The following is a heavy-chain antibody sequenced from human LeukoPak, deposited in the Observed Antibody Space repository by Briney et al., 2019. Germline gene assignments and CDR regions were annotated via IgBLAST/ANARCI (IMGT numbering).Heavy chain of an antibody. CDR3: ARGHSSSWAADY. J-gene: IGHJ4*02. V-gene: IGHV1-8*03. CDR1: GYTFTSYD. D-gene: IGHD6-13*01. CDR2: MNPNSGNT. Sequence: ASVKVSCKASGYTFTSYDINWVRQATGQGLEWMGWMNPNSGNTGYAQKFQGRVTTTKNTSISTAYMELSSLRSEDTAVYYCARGHSSSWAADYWGQGTLVTVSS.